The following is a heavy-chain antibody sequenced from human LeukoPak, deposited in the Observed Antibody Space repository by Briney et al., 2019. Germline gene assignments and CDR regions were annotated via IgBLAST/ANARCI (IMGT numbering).Heavy chain of an antibody. CDR2: ISGSGNYT. J-gene: IGHJ4*02. D-gene: IGHD2/OR15-2a*01. CDR1: GFTFSSHA. CDR3: AKRATLTDFDY. Sequence: GGSLRLSCAGSGFTFSSHAMTWVRQAPGKGLEWVSTISGSGNYTYHADSVKGRFTISRNNSKNTLYLQMNSLRAEDTAVYYCAKRATLTDFDYWGQGTLVTVSS. V-gene: IGHV3-23*01.